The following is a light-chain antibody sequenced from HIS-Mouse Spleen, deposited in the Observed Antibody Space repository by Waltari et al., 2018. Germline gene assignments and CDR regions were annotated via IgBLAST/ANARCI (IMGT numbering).Light chain of an antibody. CDR2: LGS. J-gene: IGKJ3*01. Sequence: DIRMTQSQLSLPVTPGEPASISCRTSQSLLHSNGYNYLDWYLQKPGQSPQLLIYLGSNRASGVPDRFSGSGSGTDLTLKISRVEAEDVGVYYCMQALQTPFTFGPGTKVDIK. V-gene: IGKV2-28*01. CDR3: MQALQTPFT. CDR1: QSLLHSNGYNY.